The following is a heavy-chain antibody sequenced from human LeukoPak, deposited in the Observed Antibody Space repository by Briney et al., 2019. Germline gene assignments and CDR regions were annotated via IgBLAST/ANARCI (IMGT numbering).Heavy chain of an antibody. J-gene: IGHJ3*02. CDR3: ARGGRGFWSGYAARAFDI. D-gene: IGHD3-3*01. CDR1: GGSFSGYH. CDR2: INHSGST. Sequence: SETLSLTCAVYGGSFSGYHWSWIRQPPGKGLEWIGEINHSGSTNYNPSLKSRVTISVDTSKNQFSLKLSSVTAADTAVYYCARGGRGFWSGYAARAFDIWGQETMVTVSS. V-gene: IGHV4-34*01.